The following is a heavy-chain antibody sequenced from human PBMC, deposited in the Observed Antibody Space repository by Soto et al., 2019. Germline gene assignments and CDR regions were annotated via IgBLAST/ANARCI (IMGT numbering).Heavy chain of an antibody. J-gene: IGHJ4*02. CDR1: GGSMNGYY. CDR2: IYFSGST. D-gene: IGHD2-15*01. V-gene: IGHV4-4*09. CDR3: SRCVAKPSNNIEL. Sequence: PSETLSLTCSVSGGSMNGYYWSWIRQTPGQGLERLGFIYFSGSTRYNPSLMIRLTMSLHKSKRKSAITLSSVTASDTAFYYCSRCVAKPSNNIELWGQGTLVNVSS.